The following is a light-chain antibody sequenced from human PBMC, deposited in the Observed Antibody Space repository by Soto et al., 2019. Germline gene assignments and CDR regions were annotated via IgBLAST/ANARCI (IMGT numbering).Light chain of an antibody. V-gene: IGKV4-1*01. CDR1: QSVLESSNNKNY. CDR2: WAS. CDR3: QQLYSLPFT. J-gene: IGKJ2*01. Sequence: DIVMTQSPDSLAVSLGERATINCKSSQSVLESSNNKNYFGWYQQKPGQPPKLIIYWASTRESGVPDRFSGSGSGRDFTLTISGLQDEDVAVYYCQQLYSLPFTFGQGTKLEVK.